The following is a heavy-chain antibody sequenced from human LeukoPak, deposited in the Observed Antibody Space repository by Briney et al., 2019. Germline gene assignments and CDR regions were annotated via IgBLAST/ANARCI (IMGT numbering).Heavy chain of an antibody. V-gene: IGHV3-21*01. CDR2: ISSSSSYI. CDR1: GFTFSSYA. D-gene: IGHD6-13*01. CDR3: AREGQQLALDY. Sequence: PGGSLRLSCAASGFTFSSYAMSWVRQAPGKGLEWVSSISSSSSYIYYADSVKGRFTISRDNAKNSLYLQMNSLRAEDTAVYYCAREGQQLALDYWGQGTLVTVSS. J-gene: IGHJ4*02.